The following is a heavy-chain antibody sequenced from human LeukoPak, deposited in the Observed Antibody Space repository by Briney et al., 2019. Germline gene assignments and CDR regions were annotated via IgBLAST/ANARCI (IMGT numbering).Heavy chain of an antibody. Sequence: ASVKVSCKASGYTFTGYYMHWVRQAPGQGLEWMGRTNPDSGGTNYAQKFQGRVTMTRDTSITTAYMELSRLTSGDTAMYYCASGSGTYSPDYWGQGTLVTVSS. CDR1: GYTFTGYY. CDR2: TNPDSGGT. V-gene: IGHV1-2*06. D-gene: IGHD1-26*01. J-gene: IGHJ4*02. CDR3: ASGSGTYSPDY.